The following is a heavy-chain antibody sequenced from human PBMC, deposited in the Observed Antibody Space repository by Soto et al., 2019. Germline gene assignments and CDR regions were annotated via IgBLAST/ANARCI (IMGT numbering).Heavy chain of an antibody. J-gene: IGHJ4*02. Sequence: GESLKISCKGSGYNFAGYWISWVRQMPGKGLEXMGIIXXSXSXTXYXXXXQGQVTISADKSISSAYLQWSSLRASDTAMYYCARGGVSTRTFDYWGQGTPVTVSS. D-gene: IGHD3-3*01. CDR3: ARGGVSTRTFDY. CDR1: GYNFAGYW. CDR2: IXXSXSXT. V-gene: IGHV5-51*01.